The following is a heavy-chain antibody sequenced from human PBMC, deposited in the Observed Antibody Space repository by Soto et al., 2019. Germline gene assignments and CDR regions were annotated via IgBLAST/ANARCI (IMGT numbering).Heavy chain of an antibody. CDR1: GFTFSSYA. CDR3: ARRPRLGVAAAVGTPPSYYYGMDV. CDR2: ISYDGSNK. Sequence: GGSLRLSCAASGFTFSSYAMHWVRQAPGKGLEWVAVISYDGSNKYYADSVKGRFTISRDNSKNTLYLQMNSLRAEDTAVYYCARRPRLGVAAAVGTPPSYYYGMDVWGQGTTVTVSS. J-gene: IGHJ6*02. D-gene: IGHD6-13*01. V-gene: IGHV3-30-3*01.